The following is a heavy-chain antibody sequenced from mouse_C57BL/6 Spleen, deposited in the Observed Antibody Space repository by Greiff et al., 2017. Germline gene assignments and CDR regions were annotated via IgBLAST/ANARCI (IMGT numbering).Heavy chain of an antibody. D-gene: IGHD1-1*01. V-gene: IGHV1-55*01. CDR3: AREGTTVVARYFDV. J-gene: IGHJ1*03. CDR1: GYTFTSYW. CDR2: IYPGSGST. Sequence: QVQLQQPGAELVKPGASVKMSCKASGYTFTSYWITWVKQRPGQGLEWIGDIYPGSGSTNYNEKFKSKATLTVDTSSSTAYMQLSSLTSEDSAVYYCAREGTTVVARYFDVWGTGTTVTVSS.